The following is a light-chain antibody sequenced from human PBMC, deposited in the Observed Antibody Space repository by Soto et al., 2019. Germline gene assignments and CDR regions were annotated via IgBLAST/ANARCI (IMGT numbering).Light chain of an antibody. CDR2: EVN. CDR3: SLYAGSNSLGV. Sequence: QSALTQPPSASGSPGQSVTISCTGTSSDVGGYNYVSWYQHHPGKAPKLMIYEVNKRPSGVSDRFSGSKSGNTASLTVSGPQAEDEADYYCSLYAGSNSLGVFGGGTKLTVL. V-gene: IGLV2-8*01. CDR1: SSDVGGYNY. J-gene: IGLJ2*01.